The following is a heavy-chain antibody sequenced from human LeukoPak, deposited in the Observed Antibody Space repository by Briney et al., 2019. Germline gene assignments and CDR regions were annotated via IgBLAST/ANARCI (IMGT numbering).Heavy chain of an antibody. CDR3: ARLADYDSSGYLSY. J-gene: IGHJ4*02. V-gene: IGHV1-46*01. D-gene: IGHD3-22*01. CDR2: INPSGGSA. CDR1: GYTFTSHY. Sequence: ASVKVSCKASGYTFTSHYIHWVRQAPGRGLEWMGIINPSGGSARYAQKFQGRVTMTRDTSTSTVYMEVSSLRSEDTAVYYCARLADYDSSGYLSYWGQGTLVTVSS.